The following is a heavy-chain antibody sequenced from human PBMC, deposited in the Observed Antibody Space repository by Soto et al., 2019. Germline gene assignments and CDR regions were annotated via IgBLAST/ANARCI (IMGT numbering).Heavy chain of an antibody. J-gene: IGHJ6*02. CDR3: ASPSSGSSPNYYYYGMDV. D-gene: IGHD1-26*01. CDR1: GFTFSSYA. Sequence: GGSLRLSCAASGFTFSSYAMHWVRQAPGKGLEWVAVISYDGSNKYYADSVKDRFTISRDNSKNTLYLQMNSLRAEDTAVYYCASPSSGSSPNYYYYGMDVWGQGTTVTVSS. V-gene: IGHV3-30-3*01. CDR2: ISYDGSNK.